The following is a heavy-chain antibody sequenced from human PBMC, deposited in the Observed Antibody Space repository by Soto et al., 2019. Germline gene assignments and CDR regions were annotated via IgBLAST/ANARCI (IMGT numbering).Heavy chain of an antibody. D-gene: IGHD6-19*01. CDR3: AKTNSSGWPEYFQH. V-gene: IGHV3-9*01. CDR2: ISWNSGSI. CDR1: GFTFDDYA. Sequence: EVQLVESGGGLVQPGRSLRLSCAASGFTFDDYAMHWVRQAPGKGLEWVSGISWNSGSIGYADSVKGRFTISRDNAKNSLYLQMNSLRAEDTALYYCAKTNSSGWPEYFQHWGQGTLVTVSS. J-gene: IGHJ1*01.